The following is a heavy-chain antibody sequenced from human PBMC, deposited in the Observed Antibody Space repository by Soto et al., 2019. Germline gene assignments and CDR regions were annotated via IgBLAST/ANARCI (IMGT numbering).Heavy chain of an antibody. J-gene: IGHJ4*02. V-gene: IGHV1-3*01. CDR3: ARSIVGVNAADY. D-gene: IGHD2-21*01. CDR1: GYTFTSYA. Sequence: ASVKVYCKASGYTFTSYAMHLVRQAPGQRLEWMGWINAGNGNTKYSQKFQGRVTITRDTSASTAYMELSSLRSEDTAVYYCARSIVGVNAADYWGQGTLVTVSS. CDR2: INAGNGNT.